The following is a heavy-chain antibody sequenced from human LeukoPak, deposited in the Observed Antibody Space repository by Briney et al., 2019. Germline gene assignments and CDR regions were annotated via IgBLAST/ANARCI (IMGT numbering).Heavy chain of an antibody. D-gene: IGHD6-19*01. CDR3: ARLSGFSSGWYGGSFDY. CDR1: GDSISSYY. V-gene: IGHV4-59*08. Sequence: PSETLSLTCTVSGDSISSYYWSWIRQPPGKGLEWIGYIYYSGSTNYNPSLKSRVTISLDTSKNQFSLMLTYVTAADTAVYYCARLSGFSSGWYGGSFDYWGQGTLVTVSS. CDR2: IYYSGST. J-gene: IGHJ4*02.